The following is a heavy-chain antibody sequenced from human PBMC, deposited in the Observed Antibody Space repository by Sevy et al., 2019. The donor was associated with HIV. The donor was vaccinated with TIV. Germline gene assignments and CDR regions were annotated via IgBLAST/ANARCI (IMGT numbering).Heavy chain of an antibody. CDR1: GFTFSSYA. V-gene: IGHV3-23*01. CDR2: ISGSGGST. Sequence: GGSLRLSCAASGFTFSSYAMSWVRQAPGKGLEWVSAISGSGGSTYYADSVKGRFTISRDNSKNTLYLQMNSLRAEDTAVYYCAKDLSGVRGVIITYAFDIWGQRTMVTVSS. CDR3: AKDLSGVRGVIITYAFDI. J-gene: IGHJ3*02. D-gene: IGHD3-10*01.